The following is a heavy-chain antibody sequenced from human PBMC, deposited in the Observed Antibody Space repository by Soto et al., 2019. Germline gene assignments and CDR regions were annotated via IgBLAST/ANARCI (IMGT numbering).Heavy chain of an antibody. CDR3: AKAGYYYDSSGYYYGFFDY. Sequence: GGSLRLSCAASGFTFSSYAMSWVRQAPGKGLEWVSAISGSGGSTYYADSVKGRFTISRDNSKNTLYLQMNSLRAEDTAVYYCAKAGYYYDSSGYYYGFFDYCGQGTLVTVYS. D-gene: IGHD3-22*01. CDR1: GFTFSSYA. V-gene: IGHV3-23*01. J-gene: IGHJ4*02. CDR2: ISGSGGST.